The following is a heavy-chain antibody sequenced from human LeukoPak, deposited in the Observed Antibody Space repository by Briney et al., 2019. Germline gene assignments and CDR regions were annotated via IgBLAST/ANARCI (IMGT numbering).Heavy chain of an antibody. D-gene: IGHD3-9*01. CDR3: ARDSLLRYFDWLAA. V-gene: IGHV3-30-3*01. CDR2: ISYDGSNK. J-gene: IGHJ5*02. Sequence: GGSLRLSCAASGFTFSSYAMHWVRQAPGKGLEWVAVISYDGSNKYYADSVKGRFTISRDNSKNTLYLQMDSLRAEDTAVYYCARDSLLRYFDWLAAWGQGTLVTVSS. CDR1: GFTFSSYA.